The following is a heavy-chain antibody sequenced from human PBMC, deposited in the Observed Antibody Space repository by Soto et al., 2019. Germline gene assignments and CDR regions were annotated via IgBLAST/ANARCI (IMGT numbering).Heavy chain of an antibody. CDR3: TTLTGTRTFDY. CDR2: IRSKANSYAT. Sequence: VQLVESGGGLVQPGGSLKLSCAASGFTFSGSAMHWVRQASGKGLEWVGRIRSKANSYATAYAASVKGRFTISRDDSKNTAYLQMNSLKTEDTAVYYCTTLTGTRTFDYWGQGTLVTVSS. V-gene: IGHV3-73*02. J-gene: IGHJ4*02. D-gene: IGHD1-7*01. CDR1: GFTFSGSA.